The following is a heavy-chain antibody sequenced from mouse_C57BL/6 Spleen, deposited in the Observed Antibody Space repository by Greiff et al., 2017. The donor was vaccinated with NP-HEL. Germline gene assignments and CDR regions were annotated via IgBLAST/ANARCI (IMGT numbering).Heavy chain of an antibody. Sequence: VKVVESGAELAKPGASVKLSCKASGYTFTSYWMHWVKQRPGQGLEWIGYINPSSGYTKYNQKFKDKATLTADKSYSTAYMQLSSLTSEDSAVYYCARWGDYDDYYAMDYWGQGTSVTVSS. CDR3: ARWGDYDDYYAMDY. D-gene: IGHD2-4*01. CDR1: GYTFTSYW. J-gene: IGHJ4*01. V-gene: IGHV1-7*01. CDR2: INPSSGYT.